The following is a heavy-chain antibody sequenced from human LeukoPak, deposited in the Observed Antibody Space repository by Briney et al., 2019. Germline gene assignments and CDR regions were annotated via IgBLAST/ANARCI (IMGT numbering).Heavy chain of an antibody. CDR2: ISSSSSYI. CDR3: ARGGASTIFGVVIRDAFDI. D-gene: IGHD3-3*01. Sequence: GGSLRLSCAASGFTFSSYSMNWVRQAPGKGLEWVSSISSSSSYIYYADSVKGRFTISRDNAKNSLYLQMNSLRAEDTAVYYCARGGASTIFGVVIRDAFDIWGQGTMVTVSS. J-gene: IGHJ3*02. CDR1: GFTFSSYS. V-gene: IGHV3-21*01.